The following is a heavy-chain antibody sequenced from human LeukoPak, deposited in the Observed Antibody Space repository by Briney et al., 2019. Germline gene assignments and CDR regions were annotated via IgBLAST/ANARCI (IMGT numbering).Heavy chain of an antibody. CDR2: INPNTGGT. V-gene: IGHV1-2*02. CDR3: ARLLIAVTTGGDF. D-gene: IGHD4-11*01. CDR1: GYTFTSYG. J-gene: IGHJ4*02. Sequence: GASVKVSCKASGYTFTSYGISWVRQAPGQGLEWLGWINPNTGGTNSAQKFQGRVTMTRDTSISTAYMELSSLRSDDTAVYYCARLLIAVTTGGDFWGQGTLVTVSS.